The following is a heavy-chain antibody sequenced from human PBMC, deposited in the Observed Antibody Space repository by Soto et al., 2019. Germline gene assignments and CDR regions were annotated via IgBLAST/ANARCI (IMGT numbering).Heavy chain of an antibody. Sequence: QVQLQQWGAGLLKPSETLSLTCAVYGGSFSGYYWSWIRQPPGKGLEWIGEMNHSGSTNYNPSLKSRVTISVDTSKNQFSLKLSSVTAADTAVYYCARAYCSGGSCYSFDYWGQGTLITVSS. V-gene: IGHV4-34*01. CDR1: GGSFSGYY. D-gene: IGHD2-15*01. J-gene: IGHJ4*02. CDR2: MNHSGST. CDR3: ARAYCSGGSCYSFDY.